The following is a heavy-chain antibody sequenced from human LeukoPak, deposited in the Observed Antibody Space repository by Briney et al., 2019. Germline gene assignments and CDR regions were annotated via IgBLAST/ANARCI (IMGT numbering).Heavy chain of an antibody. D-gene: IGHD2-2*01. V-gene: IGHV1-69*13. CDR1: GGTFSSYA. Sequence: SVKVSCKASGGTFSSYAISWVRQAPGQGLEWMGGIIPIFGTANYAQKLQGRVTITADESTSTAYMELSSLRSEDTAVYYCASLSGQYQLLPILYYYYMDVWGKGTTVTVSS. CDR2: IIPIFGTA. CDR3: ASLSGQYQLLPILYYYYMDV. J-gene: IGHJ6*03.